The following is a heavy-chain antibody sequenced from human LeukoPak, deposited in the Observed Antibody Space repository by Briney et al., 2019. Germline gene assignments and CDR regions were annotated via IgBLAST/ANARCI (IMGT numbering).Heavy chain of an antibody. J-gene: IGHJ4*02. V-gene: IGHV3-21*01. CDR2: INNVASHI. Sequence: GGSLRLSCAASGFSISSSAMNWVRQAPGKGLEWVSSINNVASHIYYAGSVRGRFTVSRDNAKNSVYLQMNSLRAEDTAVYYCTRDATYYLRYGYFDYWGQGALVTVSS. CDR1: GFSISSSA. D-gene: IGHD2/OR15-2a*01. CDR3: TRDATYYLRYGYFDY.